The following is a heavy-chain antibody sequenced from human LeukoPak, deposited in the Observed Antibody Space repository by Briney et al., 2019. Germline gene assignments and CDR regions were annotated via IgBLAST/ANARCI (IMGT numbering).Heavy chain of an antibody. CDR2: INHSGNT. V-gene: IGHV4-34*01. CDR1: GGSFSGYY. D-gene: IGHD5-18*01. J-gene: IGHJ6*03. Sequence: TSSETLSLTCAVYGGSFSGYYWSWIRQPPGKGLEWIGEINHSGNTNYNPSLKSRVTISVDTSKKQFSLKLSSVTAADTAVYYCARVVRYSYGHYYYMDVWGKGTTVTISS. CDR3: ARVVRYSYGHYYYMDV.